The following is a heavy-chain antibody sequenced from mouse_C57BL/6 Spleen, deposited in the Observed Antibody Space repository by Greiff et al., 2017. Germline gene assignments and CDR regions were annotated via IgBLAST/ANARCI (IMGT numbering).Heavy chain of an antibody. CDR1: GYTFTSYG. Sequence: QVQLQQSGAELARPEASVKLSCKASGYTFTSYGISWVKQRTGQGLEWIGEIYPRSGNTYYNEKFKGKATLTADKSSSTAYMELRSLTSEDSAVYFCRYGNYDFDYGGQGTTLTVSS. J-gene: IGHJ2*01. D-gene: IGHD2-1*01. V-gene: IGHV1-81*01. CDR3: RYGNYDFDY. CDR2: IYPRSGNT.